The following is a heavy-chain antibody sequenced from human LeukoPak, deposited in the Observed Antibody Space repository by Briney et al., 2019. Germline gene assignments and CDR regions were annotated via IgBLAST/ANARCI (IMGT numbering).Heavy chain of an antibody. V-gene: IGHV3-7*05. J-gene: IGHJ4*02. CDR1: GFTFSSYW. D-gene: IGHD2-8*01. CDR2: IKQDGSEK. CDR3: VRASRYCTDGVCLKY. Sequence: GGSLRLSCAASGFTFSSYWMSWVRQAPGKGLEWVANIKQDGSEKYYVDSVKGRFTISRDNAKNSLCLQMNSLRAADPALYYCVRASRYCTDGVCLKYWGQGTLVTVSS.